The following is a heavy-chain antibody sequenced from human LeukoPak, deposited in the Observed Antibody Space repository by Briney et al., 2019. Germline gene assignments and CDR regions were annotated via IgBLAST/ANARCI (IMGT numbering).Heavy chain of an antibody. J-gene: IGHJ3*01. CDR3: ARDLYGYYDIPR. D-gene: IGHD3-22*01. V-gene: IGHV4-39*02. CDR2: IYYSGST. Sequence: PSETLSLTCSVSGGSISSSSYYWGWIRQPPGKGLEWVGSIYYSGSTSYNPSLKSRVTISVDTSKNQLSLKLSSVTAADTAVYYCARDLYGYYDIPRWGQGTMVTVSS. CDR1: GGSISSSSYY.